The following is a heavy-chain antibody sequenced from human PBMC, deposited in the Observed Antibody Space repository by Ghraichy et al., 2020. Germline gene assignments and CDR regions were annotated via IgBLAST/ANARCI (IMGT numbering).Heavy chain of an antibody. J-gene: IGHJ2*01. CDR1: GYTFTSYY. CDR3: ARDAGIAVAGRRSYGYFDL. Sequence: ASVKVSCKASGYTFTSYYMHWVRQAPGQGLEWMGIINPSGGSTSYAQKFQGRVTMTRDTSTSTVYMELSSLRSEDTAVYYCARDAGIAVAGRRSYGYFDLWGRGTLVTVSS. D-gene: IGHD6-19*01. V-gene: IGHV1-46*01. CDR2: INPSGGST.